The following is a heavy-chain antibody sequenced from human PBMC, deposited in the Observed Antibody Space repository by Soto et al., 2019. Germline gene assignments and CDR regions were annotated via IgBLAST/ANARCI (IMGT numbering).Heavy chain of an antibody. V-gene: IGHV3-7*03. CDR1: GFSFSNYW. CDR3: ARQTRAPES. J-gene: IGHJ5*02. D-gene: IGHD3-10*01. CDR2: IKQDGTDK. Sequence: PGGSLRLSCAASGFSFSNYWMTWLRQAPGKGLECVANIKQDGTDKYYVDSVKGRFTISRDNAKNSLYLQMDSLRAEGTAVYYCARQTRAPESWGQGTLVTVSS.